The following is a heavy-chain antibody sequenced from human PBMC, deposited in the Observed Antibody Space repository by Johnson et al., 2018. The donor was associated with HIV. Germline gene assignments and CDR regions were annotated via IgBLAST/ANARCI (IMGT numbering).Heavy chain of an antibody. CDR3: AKRYSGSLRDTFDI. D-gene: IGHD1-26*01. V-gene: IGHV3-30-3*02. Sequence: QMLLVESGGGVVQPGRSLRLSCAASGFTFSSYAMHWVRQAPGKGLEWVAVISYDGSNKYYADSVKGRFTISRDNSKNTLYLQMNNLRAEDTAVYYCAKRYSGSLRDTFDIWGQGTMVTVSS. CDR1: GFTFSSYA. J-gene: IGHJ3*02. CDR2: ISYDGSNK.